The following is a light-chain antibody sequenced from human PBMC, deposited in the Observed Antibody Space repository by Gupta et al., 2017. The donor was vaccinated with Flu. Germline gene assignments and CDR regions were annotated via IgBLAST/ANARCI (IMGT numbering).Light chain of an antibody. Sequence: EIVMTQSPATLSVSPGESATLSCRASQNINSNLAWYQQKPGQAPRLLIYDASTRATGIPARFSGSGSGTEFTLSINSLQSEDFAIYYRQQYNNWPYTFGQGTKLEIK. J-gene: IGKJ2*01. CDR2: DAS. V-gene: IGKV3-15*01. CDR1: QNINSN. CDR3: QQYNNWPYT.